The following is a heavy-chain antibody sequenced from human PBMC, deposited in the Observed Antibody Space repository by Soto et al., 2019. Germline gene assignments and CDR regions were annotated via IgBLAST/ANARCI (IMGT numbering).Heavy chain of an antibody. J-gene: IGHJ4*02. Sequence: EVQLVQSGPEVKKPGESLKISCKGSGYSFTNYRIGWVRQMPGKGLEWMGNNYPGDSDTRYSPSFQGQVTISADKSINTAYLQWRSLKASDTAIYYCAGREHHYDTSGSSRYYFDYWGQGTLVTVSS. D-gene: IGHD3-22*01. CDR3: AGREHHYDTSGSSRYYFDY. CDR1: GYSFTNYR. CDR2: NYPGDSDT. V-gene: IGHV5-51*03.